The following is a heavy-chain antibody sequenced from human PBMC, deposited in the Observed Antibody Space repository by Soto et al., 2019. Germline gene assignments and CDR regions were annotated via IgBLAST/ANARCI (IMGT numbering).Heavy chain of an antibody. J-gene: IGHJ3*02. D-gene: IGHD6-13*01. CDR3: AREQYSSSWGEAFDI. CDR2: ISYDGSNK. V-gene: IGHV3-30-3*01. Sequence: PGGSLRLSCAASGFTFSSYAMHWVRQAPGKGLEWVAVISYDGSNKYYADSVKGRFTISRDNSKNTLYLQMNSLRAEDTAVYYCAREQYSSSWGEAFDIWGQGTMVTVSS. CDR1: GFTFSSYA.